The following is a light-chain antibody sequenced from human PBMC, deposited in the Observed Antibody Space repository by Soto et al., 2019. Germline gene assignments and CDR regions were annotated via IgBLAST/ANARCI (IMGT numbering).Light chain of an antibody. CDR3: SSYTSSSTRV. J-gene: IGLJ2*01. CDR2: DVS. Sequence: QSVLTQPASVSGSPGQSIAISCTGTSSDVGGYYSVSWYQQHPGKAPKLVIYDVSNRPSGVSNRFSGSKSGNTASLTISRLQAEDEADYYCSSYTSSSTRVFGGGTKLTVL. V-gene: IGLV2-14*01. CDR1: SSDVGGYYS.